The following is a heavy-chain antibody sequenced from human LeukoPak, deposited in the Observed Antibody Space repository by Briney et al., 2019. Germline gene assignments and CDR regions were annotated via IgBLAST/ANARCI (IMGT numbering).Heavy chain of an antibody. CDR3: AKMDYYDSSGPYSFDY. V-gene: IGHV3-23*01. CDR1: GFTFSSYA. CDR2: ISGRGGST. D-gene: IGHD3-22*01. Sequence: GGSRSLSCAASGFTFSSYAMIWVRKAPGKGLEWVSAISGRGGSTYYADSVKGRFTISRDNSKNPLYLQMNSVRAEDTAVYYCAKMDYYDSSGPYSFDYWGQGTLVTVSS. J-gene: IGHJ4*02.